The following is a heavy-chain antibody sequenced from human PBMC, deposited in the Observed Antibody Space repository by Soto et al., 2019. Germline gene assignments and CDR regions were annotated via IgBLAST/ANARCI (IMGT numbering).Heavy chain of an antibody. CDR3: ASGSNYDSWSGQPPWFDP. CDR1: VGSITSYY. V-gene: IGHV4-4*07. CDR2: IYSSGST. J-gene: IGHJ5*02. D-gene: IGHD3-3*01. Sequence: SESLSLTCSVTVGSITSYYRSWIRQPAVKGLEWIGRIYSSGSTNYNPSLKSRVTMSVDASKNQFSLKLSSVTAADTAVYYCASGSNYDSWSGQPPWFDPWGQATLVTVSS.